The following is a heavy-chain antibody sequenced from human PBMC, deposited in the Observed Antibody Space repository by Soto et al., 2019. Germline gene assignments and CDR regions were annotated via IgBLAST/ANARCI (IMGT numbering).Heavy chain of an antibody. CDR2: INAGNGNT. CDR3: ARCENVXVPADAPHYYYYYGMDV. V-gene: IGHV1-3*01. CDR1: GYTFTSYA. J-gene: IGHJ6*02. D-gene: IGHD2-2*01. Sequence: ASVKVSCKASGYTFTSYAMHWVRQAPGQRLEWRGWINAGNGNTKYSQKFQGRVTITRDTSASTAYMELSSLRSEDTAVYYCARCENVXVPADAPHYYYYYGMDVWGQGTTVTVSS.